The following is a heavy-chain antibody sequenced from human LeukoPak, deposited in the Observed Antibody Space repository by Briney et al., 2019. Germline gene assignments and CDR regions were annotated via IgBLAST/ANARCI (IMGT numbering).Heavy chain of an antibody. CDR3: ARDRLYYDILTGYYRGGFDY. Sequence: SETLSLTCAVSGGTISSCNWRSWVRPPPGKGLEGIGVIYHSSSTYYKPPLKSRVTISVDKSKNTFSLKLNSVTAADTPVYYCARDRLYYDILTGYYRGGFDYWGQGTLVTVSS. CDR1: GGTISSCNW. D-gene: IGHD3-9*01. CDR2: IYHSSST. V-gene: IGHV4-4*02. J-gene: IGHJ4*02.